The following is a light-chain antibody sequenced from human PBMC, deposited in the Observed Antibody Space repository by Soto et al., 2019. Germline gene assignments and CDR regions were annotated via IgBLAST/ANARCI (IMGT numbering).Light chain of an antibody. J-gene: IGLJ2*01. CDR1: SSDVGDYKY. Sequence: QSVLTQPASVSGSPGQSITISCTATSSDVGDYKYVSWYQQYTGKAPKLMIYEVFNRPSGVSNRFSGSKSGYTASLIISGLQAEDEADYYCSSYTSGSTLVFGGGTKVTVL. CDR3: SSYTSGSTLV. V-gene: IGLV2-14*01. CDR2: EVF.